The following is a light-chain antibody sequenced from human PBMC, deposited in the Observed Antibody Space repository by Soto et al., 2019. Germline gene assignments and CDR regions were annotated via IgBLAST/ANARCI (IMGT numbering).Light chain of an antibody. CDR3: TQYTSSSTLCV. J-gene: IGLJ1*01. Sequence: QSVLTQPASVSGSRGQSITISCTRTSSDVGGYNYVSWYQQHPGKAPKLMIYDVSNRPSGVSNRFSGSKCGNTASLTISGLQAEDEADYYRTQYTSSSTLCVFGTGTKVPVL. V-gene: IGLV2-14*01. CDR2: DVS. CDR1: SSDVGGYNY.